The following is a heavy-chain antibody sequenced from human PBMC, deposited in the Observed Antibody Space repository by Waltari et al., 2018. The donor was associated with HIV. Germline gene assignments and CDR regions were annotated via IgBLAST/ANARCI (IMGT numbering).Heavy chain of an antibody. CDR2: ISGSSNST. J-gene: IGHJ6*02. CDR1: EFTFLNYA. V-gene: IGHV3-23*01. Sequence: QLLESGGGLVQPGGSFTLSYSASEFTFLNYAIQLARQAPVKGLEGFSVISGSSNSTYYAGAGKGRFTISRDNSQNKLFLQMNSLRADDTAVYFCAKEHQYSHTWYSFYGMDVWGQGTTVTVSS. D-gene: IGHD6-13*01. CDR3: AKEHQYSHTWYSFYGMDV.